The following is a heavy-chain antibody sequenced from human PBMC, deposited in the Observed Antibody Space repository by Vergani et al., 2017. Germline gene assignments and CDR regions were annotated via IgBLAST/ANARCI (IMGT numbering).Heavy chain of an antibody. CDR3: AKAERIVVVPAAVSYYYYMDV. V-gene: IGHV3-30*18. Sequence: VQLLESGGGLVQPGGSLRLSCAASGFTFSSYGMHWVRQAPGKGLEWVAVISYDGSNKYYADSVKGRFTISRDNSKNTLYLQMNSLRAEDTAVYYCAKAERIVVVPAAVSYYYYMDVWGKGTTVTVSS. J-gene: IGHJ6*03. D-gene: IGHD2-2*01. CDR2: ISYDGSNK. CDR1: GFTFSSYG.